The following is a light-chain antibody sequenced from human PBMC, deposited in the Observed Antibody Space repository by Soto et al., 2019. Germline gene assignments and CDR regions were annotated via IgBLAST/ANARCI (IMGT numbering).Light chain of an antibody. Sequence: EIVMTQSPATLSVSPGERATLSCRASQSVSSNLAWYQQRPGQPPRLLIYGASTRDTGVPTRFSGSGSGREFFPPTTSLQYDEYVVDYCRQYYYWPPRTFGEGTKVDIK. CDR3: RQYYYWPPRT. CDR2: GAS. CDR1: QSVSSN. V-gene: IGKV3D-15*01. J-gene: IGKJ4*01.